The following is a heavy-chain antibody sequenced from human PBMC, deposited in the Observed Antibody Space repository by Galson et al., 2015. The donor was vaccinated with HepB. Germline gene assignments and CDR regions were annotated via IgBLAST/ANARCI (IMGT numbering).Heavy chain of an antibody. CDR2: INPIDGGT. D-gene: IGHD3-22*01. CDR1: GYTFTSYY. J-gene: IGHJ4*02. Sequence: SVKVSCKASGYTFTSYYMHWVRQAPGQGLEWMGIINPIDGGTDYAQKFQGRVTMTRGTSTMTVYMELSSLRSEDTAVYYCARGHSSRYSSHFDYWGRETLVTVSS. V-gene: IGHV1-46*01. CDR3: ARGHSSRYSSHFDY.